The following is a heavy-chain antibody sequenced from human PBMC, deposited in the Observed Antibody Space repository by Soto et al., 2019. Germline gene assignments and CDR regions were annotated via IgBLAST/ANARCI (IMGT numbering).Heavy chain of an antibody. V-gene: IGHV4-4*02. CDR2: IYHSGST. CDR3: ARDLLSSGSYSHFDY. D-gene: IGHD1-26*01. Sequence: SETLSLTCAVSGGSISSSNWWSWVRQPPGKGLEWIGEIYHSGSTNYNPSLKSRVTISVDKSKNQFSLKLSSVTAADTAVYYCARDLLSSGSYSHFDYWGQGTLVTVSS. CDR1: GGSISSSNW. J-gene: IGHJ4*02.